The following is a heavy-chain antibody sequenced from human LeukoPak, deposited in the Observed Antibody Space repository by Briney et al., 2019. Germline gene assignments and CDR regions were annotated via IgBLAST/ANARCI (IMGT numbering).Heavy chain of an antibody. CDR3: ARAVTYYYDSSGYYFEGYFDY. CDR2: TIPILGIA. V-gene: IGHV1-69*04. Sequence: GASVKVSCKASGGTFSSYAISWVRQAPGQGLEWMGRTIPILGIANYAQKFQGRVTITADKSTSTAYMELSSLRSEDTAVYYCARAVTYYYDSSGYYFEGYFDYWGQGTLVTVSS. J-gene: IGHJ4*02. CDR1: GGTFSSYA. D-gene: IGHD3-22*01.